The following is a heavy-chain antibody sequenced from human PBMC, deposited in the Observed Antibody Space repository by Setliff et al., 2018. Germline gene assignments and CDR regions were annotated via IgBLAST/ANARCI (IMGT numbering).Heavy chain of an antibody. CDR2: IIPIFGTA. CDR3: ARDLIDPDYGDYLSVYYYGMDV. Sequence: SVKVSCKAAGGTFSSYAISWVRQAPGQGLEWMGGIIPIFGTANYAQKFQGRVTITADESTSTAYMELSSLRSEDTAVYYCARDLIDPDYGDYLSVYYYGMDVWGQGTTVTVSS. D-gene: IGHD4-17*01. CDR1: GGTFSSYA. J-gene: IGHJ6*02. V-gene: IGHV1-69*13.